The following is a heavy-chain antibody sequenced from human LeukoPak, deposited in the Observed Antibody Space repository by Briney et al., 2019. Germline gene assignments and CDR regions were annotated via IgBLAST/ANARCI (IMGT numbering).Heavy chain of an antibody. CDR2: IIPIFGTA. CDR3: ARDNYAGANWFDP. J-gene: IGHJ5*02. D-gene: IGHD1-7*01. CDR1: GGTFSSYA. Sequence: GASVKVSCKTSGGTFSSYAISWVRQAPGQGLEWMGGIIPIFGTANYAQKFQGSVTITTGESTSTAYMELSSLRSEDTAVYYCARDNYAGANWFDPWGQGTLVTVSS. V-gene: IGHV1-69*05.